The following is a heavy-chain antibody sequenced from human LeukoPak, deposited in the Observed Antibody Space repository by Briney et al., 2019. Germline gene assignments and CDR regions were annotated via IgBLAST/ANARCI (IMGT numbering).Heavy chain of an antibody. CDR1: SGSISSYY. CDR2: IFYSGST. V-gene: IGHV4-59*01. CDR3: ARERQPNWFDP. Sequence: SETLSLTCTVSSGSISSYYWGWIRQPPGKGLEWIGYIFYSGSTNYNPSLKSRVTISVDTSKNQLSLKLSSVAAASTAEYYSARERQPNWFDPWGQGTLVTVSS. J-gene: IGHJ5*02. D-gene: IGHD6-13*01.